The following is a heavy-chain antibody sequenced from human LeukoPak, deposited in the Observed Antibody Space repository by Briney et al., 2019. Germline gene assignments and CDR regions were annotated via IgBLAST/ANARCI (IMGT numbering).Heavy chain of an antibody. D-gene: IGHD6-13*01. Sequence: SVKVSCKASGGTFSSYAISWVRQAPGQGLEWMGGIIPIFGTANYAQKFQGRVTITVDESTSTAYMELSSLRSEDTAVYYCARVAAAGTDFDYWGQGTLVTVSS. CDR3: ARVAAAGTDFDY. V-gene: IGHV1-69*13. J-gene: IGHJ4*02. CDR2: IIPIFGTA. CDR1: GGTFSSYA.